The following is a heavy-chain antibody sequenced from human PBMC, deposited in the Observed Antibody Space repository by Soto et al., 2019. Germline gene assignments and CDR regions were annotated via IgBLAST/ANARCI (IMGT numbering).Heavy chain of an antibody. V-gene: IGHV4-4*02. J-gene: IGHJ4*02. Sequence: QVQLQESGPGLVKPSGTLSLTCVVSGGSISSSNWWSWVRQPPGKGLEWIGEMYHSGSTNYNPSLKSRVTISVGKSKIQSSLKLSSVTAADTAVYYCARAGGYSYVDYWGQGTLVTVSS. CDR3: ARAGGYSYVDY. CDR1: GGSISSSNW. CDR2: MYHSGST. D-gene: IGHD5-18*01.